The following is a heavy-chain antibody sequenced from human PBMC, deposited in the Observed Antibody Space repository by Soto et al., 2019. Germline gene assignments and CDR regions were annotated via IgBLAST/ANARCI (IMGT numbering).Heavy chain of an antibody. D-gene: IGHD2-15*01. J-gene: IGHJ4*02. V-gene: IGHV3-23*01. CDR1: GLTFSGYG. CDR2: ISGSGGST. Sequence: GGSLRLSCAASGLTFSGYGMSWVRQAPGKGLEWVSAISGSGGSTYYADSVKGRFTISRDNSKNTLYLQMNSLRAEDTAVYYCAKDLRMAPRFDYWGQGTLVTVSS. CDR3: AKDLRMAPRFDY.